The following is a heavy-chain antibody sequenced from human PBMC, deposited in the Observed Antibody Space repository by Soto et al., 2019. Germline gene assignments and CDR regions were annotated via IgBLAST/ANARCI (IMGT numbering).Heavy chain of an antibody. J-gene: IGHJ4*02. CDR2: IRNSGGFT. D-gene: IGHD1-26*01. V-gene: IGHV3-23*01. CDR3: AQYYFETKGPYFFDY. Sequence: VQLLESGGGLVQPGGSLRLSCAASGFTFNNYAMNWVRQAPGKGLEWVSAIRNSGGFTYYADSVKGRFTISRDNSKNTLYLHMNSLRAEDTALYYCAQYYFETKGPYFFDYWGQGTLVTVSS. CDR1: GFTFNNYA.